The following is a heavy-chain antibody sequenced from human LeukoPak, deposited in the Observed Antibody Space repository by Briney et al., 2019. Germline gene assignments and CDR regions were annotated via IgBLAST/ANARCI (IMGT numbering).Heavy chain of an antibody. CDR3: ARHGVVAGSYYFGMDV. CDR1: GYSFTNYW. Sequence: GESLKISCKGSGYSFTNYWIGWVRQIPGKGLEWMGIIYPGDSDTRNSPSFQGQVTISADKSTSTAYLQWSSLKASDTAIYYCARHGVVAGSYYFGMDVWGQGTTVTVPS. V-gene: IGHV5-51*01. D-gene: IGHD6-19*01. J-gene: IGHJ6*02. CDR2: IYPGDSDT.